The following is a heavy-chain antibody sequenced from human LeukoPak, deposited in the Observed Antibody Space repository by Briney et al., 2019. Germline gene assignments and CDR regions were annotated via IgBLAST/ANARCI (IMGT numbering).Heavy chain of an antibody. CDR2: IYHSGST. J-gene: IGHJ3*02. CDR1: GCSISSGGYS. Sequence: SQTLSLTCAVSGCSISSGGYSWSWLRQPPGKGLEWIGYIYHSGSTYYNPSLKSRVTISVDRSKNQFSLKLSSVTAADTAVYYCARGRSIAAAAGDFDIWGQGTMVTVSS. D-gene: IGHD6-13*01. CDR3: ARGRSIAAAAGDFDI. V-gene: IGHV4-30-2*01.